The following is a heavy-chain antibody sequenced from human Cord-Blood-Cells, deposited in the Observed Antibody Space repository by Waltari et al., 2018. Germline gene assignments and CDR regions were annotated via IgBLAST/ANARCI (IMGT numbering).Heavy chain of an antibody. CDR3: ARALQPDSSSYSFDP. Sequence: QVQLQQWGAGLLKPSETLSLTCAVYGGSFSGYYWSCIRQPPGKGLEWIGEINHSGSTNYNPSLKSRVTISVDTSKNQFSLKLSSVTAADTAVYYCARALQPDSSSYSFDPWGQGTLVTVSS. D-gene: IGHD6-13*01. V-gene: IGHV4-34*01. J-gene: IGHJ5*02. CDR1: GGSFSGYY. CDR2: INHSGST.